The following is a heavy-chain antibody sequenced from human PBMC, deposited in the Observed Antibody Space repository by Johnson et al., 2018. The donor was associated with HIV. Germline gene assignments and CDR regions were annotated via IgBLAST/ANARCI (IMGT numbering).Heavy chain of an antibody. Sequence: VQLVESGGGVVRPGGSLRLSCAASGFTFDDYGMSWVRQAPGKGLEWVSGINWNGGRTGYAAAVKGRFTISRDNAKNSLYLQMNSLRAEDTALYYCARPATTLRKDAFDTWGHGTMVTVSS. CDR3: ARPATTLRKDAFDT. D-gene: IGHD1-7*01. CDR2: INWNGGRT. CDR1: GFTFDDYG. V-gene: IGHV3-20*04. J-gene: IGHJ3*02.